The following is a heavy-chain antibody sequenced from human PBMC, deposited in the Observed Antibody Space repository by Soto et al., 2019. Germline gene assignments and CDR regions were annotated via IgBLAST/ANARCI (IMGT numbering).Heavy chain of an antibody. CDR2: IYQSGST. D-gene: IGHD3-9*01. J-gene: IGHJ4*02. CDR1: GDSISSGGYS. Sequence: SETLSLTCAVSGDSISSGGYSWTWIRQPPGKGLEWIGHIYQSGSTLYNPSLERRVAISVEKSKNLFSLDLSSVTAADTAVYYCARDIEEGYYFEFWGQGILVTVSS. CDR3: ARDIEEGYYFEF. V-gene: IGHV4-30-2*01.